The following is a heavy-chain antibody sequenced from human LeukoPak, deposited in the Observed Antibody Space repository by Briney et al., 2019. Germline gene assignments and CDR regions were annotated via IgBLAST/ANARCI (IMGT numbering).Heavy chain of an antibody. CDR2: IWYDGSNK. V-gene: IGHV3-33*06. Sequence: GGSLRLSCAASGFTFSSYDMHWVRQAPGKGLEWVAVIWYDGSNKYYADSVKGRFTISRDNSKNTLYLQMNSLRAEDTAVYYCAKGEGYYYYYYMDVWGKGTTVTVSS. CDR1: GFTFSSYD. CDR3: AKGEGYYYYYYMDV. J-gene: IGHJ6*03.